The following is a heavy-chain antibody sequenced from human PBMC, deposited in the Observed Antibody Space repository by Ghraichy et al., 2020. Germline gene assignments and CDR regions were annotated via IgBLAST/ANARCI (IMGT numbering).Heavy chain of an antibody. V-gene: IGHV3-43*02. CDR3: ARGQRDDFLTLFDY. J-gene: IGHJ4*02. CDR2: ISGEGRST. CDR1: GLTFDNYV. Sequence: GESLNISCAVSGLTFDNYVMHWVRQAPGKGLEWVSLISGEGRSTYYADSVKGRFTISRDNSKNSLYLQMNSLRTEDTALYFCARGQRDDFLTLFDYWGQGTLVTVSS. D-gene: IGHD3-9*01.